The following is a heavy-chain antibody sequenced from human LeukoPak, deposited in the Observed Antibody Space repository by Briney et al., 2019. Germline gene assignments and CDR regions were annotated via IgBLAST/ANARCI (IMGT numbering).Heavy chain of an antibody. CDR3: ARASLYDFWSGYYPPEAYYFDY. CDR1: GFTFSDYC. CDR2: ISSSGSTI. D-gene: IGHD3-3*01. Sequence: PGGSLRLSCAASGFTFSDYCMSWIRQAPGKGLEWVSYISSSGSTIYYADSVKGRFTISRDNAKNSLYLQMNSLRAEDTAVYYCARASLYDFWSGYYPPEAYYFDYWGQGTLVTVSS. J-gene: IGHJ4*02. V-gene: IGHV3-11*01.